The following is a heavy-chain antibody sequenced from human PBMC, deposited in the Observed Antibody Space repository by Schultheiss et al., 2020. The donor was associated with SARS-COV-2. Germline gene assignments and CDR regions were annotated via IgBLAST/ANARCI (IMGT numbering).Heavy chain of an antibody. D-gene: IGHD2-8*02. V-gene: IGHV1-18*03. CDR3: ARDLLYYYYGMDV. J-gene: IGHJ6*02. CDR2: ISAYNDNT. CDR1: GYTFTSYG. Sequence: ASVKVSCKASGYTFTSYGISWVRQAPGQGLEWMGWISAYNDNTHYAQKFRGGVTITSDRSVSTAYMELSSLRSEDMVVYYCARDLLYYYYGMDVWGQGTTVTVSS.